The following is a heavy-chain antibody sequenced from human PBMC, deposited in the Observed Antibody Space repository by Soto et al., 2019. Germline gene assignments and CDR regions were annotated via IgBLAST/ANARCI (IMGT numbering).Heavy chain of an antibody. CDR3: ASDSRGSYYFDY. Sequence: QVQLQESGPGLVKPSETLSLTCTVSGGSVSSGSYYWSWIRQPPGKGLEWIGYIYYTGSTNYQPSLQSRVTISVDTSKNQFSLKLSSVNAADTAVYYCASDSRGSYYFDYWGQGSLVTVSS. D-gene: IGHD1-26*01. J-gene: IGHJ4*02. V-gene: IGHV4-61*01. CDR1: GGSVSSGSYY. CDR2: IYYTGST.